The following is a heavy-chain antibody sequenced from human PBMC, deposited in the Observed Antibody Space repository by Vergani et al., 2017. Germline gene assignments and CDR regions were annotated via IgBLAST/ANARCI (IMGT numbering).Heavy chain of an antibody. J-gene: IGHJ6*03. V-gene: IGHV3-66*01. CDR1: GFIVSSNY. Sequence: EVQLLESGGGLVQPGGSLRLSCAASGFIVSSNYMTWVRQAPGKGLEWVSVIFTGGGTNYADSVKGRFTISRDNSKNTLYLQMNSLRAEDTAVYYCAREGTTVTTEAFYYYYYMDVWGKGTTVTVSS. CDR2: IFTGGGT. CDR3: AREGTTVTTEAFYYYYYMDV. D-gene: IGHD4-11*01.